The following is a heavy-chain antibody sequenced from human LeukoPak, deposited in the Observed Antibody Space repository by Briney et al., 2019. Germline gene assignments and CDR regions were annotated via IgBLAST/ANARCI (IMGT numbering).Heavy chain of an antibody. CDR3: ARGGFYILAVHHPFDN. Sequence: SQTLSLTFAISGDSVSSNSDAWNWIRQSPSRGLEWLGRTYYRSKWYNDYAVSVKSRITINPDTSKNQFSMQLNSVTPEDTAVYYCARGGFYILAVHHPFDNSEQRTLVTVSS. CDR1: GDSVSSNSDA. D-gene: IGHD3-9*01. J-gene: IGHJ4*02. V-gene: IGHV6-1*01. CDR2: TYYRSKWYN.